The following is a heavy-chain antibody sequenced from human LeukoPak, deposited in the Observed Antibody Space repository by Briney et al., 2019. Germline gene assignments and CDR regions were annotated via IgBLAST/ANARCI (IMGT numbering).Heavy chain of an antibody. CDR2: IIPILGIA. D-gene: IGHD3-10*01. Sequence: SVKVSCKASGGTYSSYAISWVRQAPGQGLEWMGRIIPILGIANYAQKFQGRVTITADKSTSTAYMELSSLRSEDTAVYYCASSGRITMVRGVGEFDPWGQGTLVTVSS. V-gene: IGHV1-69*04. CDR3: ASSGRITMVRGVGEFDP. J-gene: IGHJ5*02. CDR1: GGTYSSYA.